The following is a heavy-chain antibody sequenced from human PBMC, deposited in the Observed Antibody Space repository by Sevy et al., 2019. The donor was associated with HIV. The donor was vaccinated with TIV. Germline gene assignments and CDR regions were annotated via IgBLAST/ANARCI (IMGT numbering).Heavy chain of an antibody. V-gene: IGHV3-74*01. D-gene: IGHD5-12*01. J-gene: IGHJ6*02. Sequence: GGSLRLSCAASGFTFSSYWMHWVRQAPGKGLVWVSRINSDGSSTSYADSVKGRFTIPRDNAKNTLYLQMNSLRAEETAVYYCARQLRWLQFDYYGMDVWGQGTTVTVSS. CDR2: INSDGSST. CDR1: GFTFSSYW. CDR3: ARQLRWLQFDYYGMDV.